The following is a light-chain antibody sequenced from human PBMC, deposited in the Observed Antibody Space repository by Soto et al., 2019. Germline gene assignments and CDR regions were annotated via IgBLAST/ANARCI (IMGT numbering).Light chain of an antibody. CDR2: GAS. J-gene: IGKJ5*01. CDR3: HQYGNSPPGT. V-gene: IGKV3-20*01. CDR1: QSVANIP. Sequence: SPGDRATLSGRASQSVANIPVACYQQRRGLPPRLLIYGASNRATGIPDRFSGSGSGADFTLTISRLEPEDFAVYFCHQYGNSPPGTFGQGTRLEIK.